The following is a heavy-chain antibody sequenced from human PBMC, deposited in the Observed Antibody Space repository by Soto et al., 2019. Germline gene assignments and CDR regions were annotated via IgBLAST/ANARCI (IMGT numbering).Heavy chain of an antibody. V-gene: IGHV4-59*01. D-gene: IGHD4-17*01. J-gene: IGHJ4*02. Sequence: SETLCLTCTVSGGSISSYYWSWIRQPPGKGLEWIGYIYYSGSTNYNPSLKSRVTISVDTSKNQFSLKLSSVTAADTAVYYCAREADYGDYFDYWGQGTLVTVSS. CDR1: GGSISSYY. CDR2: IYYSGST. CDR3: AREADYGDYFDY.